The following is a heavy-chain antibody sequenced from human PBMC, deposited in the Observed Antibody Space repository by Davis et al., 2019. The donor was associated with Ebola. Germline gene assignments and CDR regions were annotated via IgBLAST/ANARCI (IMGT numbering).Heavy chain of an antibody. V-gene: IGHV1-24*01. CDR2: FDPKYGEP. D-gene: IGHD3-16*01. CDR3: SVGGQDGGFDY. CDR1: GYILTELS. J-gene: IGHJ4*02. Sequence: ASVKVSCKVSGYILTELSVHWVRQAPGKGLEWMGCFDPKYGEPIYAEKFQGRLTLTEDTSTDTAYMELSSLRSEDTAVYYCSVGGQDGGFDYWGQGTLVPVSS.